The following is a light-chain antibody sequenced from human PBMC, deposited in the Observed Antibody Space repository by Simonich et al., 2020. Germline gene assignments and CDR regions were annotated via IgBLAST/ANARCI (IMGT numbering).Light chain of an antibody. V-gene: IGKV4-1*01. J-gene: IGKJ1*01. CDR1: QSVLYSSNNKNY. CDR2: WAA. CDR3: QKYYSTPWT. Sequence: DIVMTQSPDSLAVSLGERATINYKSSQSVLYSSNNKNYLAWYQQKPGQPPHLLIYWAATRESGVPDRFSGSGSGTDFTLTISSLQAEDVAVYYCQKYYSTPWTFGQGTKVEIK.